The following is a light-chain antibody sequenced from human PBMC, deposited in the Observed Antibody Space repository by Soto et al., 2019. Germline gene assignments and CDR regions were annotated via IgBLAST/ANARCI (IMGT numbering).Light chain of an antibody. CDR1: SGRSSYA. Sequence: QLVLTQSPSASASLGASVKLTCTLSSGRSSYAIAWHQQQPEKGPRYLMKLNSDGSHSKGDGIPDRFSGSSSGAERYLTISSLQSEDEADYYCQTLGTGIWVFGGGTKLTVL. J-gene: IGLJ3*02. V-gene: IGLV4-69*01. CDR3: QTLGTGIWV. CDR2: LNSDGSH.